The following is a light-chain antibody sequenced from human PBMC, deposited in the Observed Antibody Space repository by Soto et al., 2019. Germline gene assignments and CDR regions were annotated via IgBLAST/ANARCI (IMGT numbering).Light chain of an antibody. CDR1: QSISSW. V-gene: IGKV1-5*01. Sequence: DIQMTQSPSTLSASVGDRVTITCRASQSISSWLAWYQQKPGKAPNLLIYDASSLESGVPSRFSGRGSGTEFTLTISSLQADDFATYYCQQYNSFLTFGGGTKVEIK. CDR3: QQYNSFLT. CDR2: DAS. J-gene: IGKJ4*01.